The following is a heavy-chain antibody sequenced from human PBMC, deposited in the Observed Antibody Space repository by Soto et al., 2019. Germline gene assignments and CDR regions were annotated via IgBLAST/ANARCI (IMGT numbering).Heavy chain of an antibody. CDR1: GFTFSSYA. D-gene: IGHD3-9*01. J-gene: IGHJ5*02. Sequence: SLRLSCAASGFTFSSYAMHWVRQAPGKGLEWVAVISYDGSNKYYADSVKGRFTISRDNSKNTLYLQMNSLRAEDTAVYYCAREALRYFDWFNPRGWFDPWGQGPLLTVSS. V-gene: IGHV3-30-3*01. CDR3: AREALRYFDWFNPRGWFDP. CDR2: ISYDGSNK.